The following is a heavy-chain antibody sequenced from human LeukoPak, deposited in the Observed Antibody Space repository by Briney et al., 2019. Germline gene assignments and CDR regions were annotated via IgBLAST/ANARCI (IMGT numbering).Heavy chain of an antibody. CDR1: GGSISSSSFY. CDR3: ARHPGRLFDY. Sequence: PSETLSLTCTVSGGSISSSSFYWGWIRQPPGKGLEWIGSIYYSGNTYYNPSLKSRVSIPVDTSKNQFSLKLSSVTAADTAVYYCARHPGRLFDYWGQGTLVTVSS. CDR2: IYYSGNT. V-gene: IGHV4-39*01. J-gene: IGHJ4*02.